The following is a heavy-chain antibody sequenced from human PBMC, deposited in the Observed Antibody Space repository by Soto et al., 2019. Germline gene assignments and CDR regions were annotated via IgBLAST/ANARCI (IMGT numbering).Heavy chain of an antibody. CDR1: GCTFSSYY. CDR3: GMGSGWIFDY. D-gene: IGHD6-25*01. V-gene: IGHV3-7*03. J-gene: IGHJ4*02. CDR2: IKEDGSER. Sequence: EVQLVVESGGGLVQPGGSLRLSCVASGCTFSSYYMTWVRLAPGKVLEWVANIKEDGSERYYVDSVKGRFTISKDNAKNSLYLQMNSRRVEDTAVYYGGMGSGWIFDYWGQGTPVTLSS.